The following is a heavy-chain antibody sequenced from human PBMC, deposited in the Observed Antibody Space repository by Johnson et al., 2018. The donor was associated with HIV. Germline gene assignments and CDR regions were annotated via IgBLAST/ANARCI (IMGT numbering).Heavy chain of an antibody. CDR3: AKDLYSSSWTNDSFDI. Sequence: QVQLVESGGSVVRPGGSLRLSCAASGFTFEDYDMNWVRQAPGKGLEWVSVIYSGGSTYYADSVKGRFTISRDNSKNTLYLQMNRLRAEDTAVYYCAKDLYSSSWTNDSFDIWGQGTMVTVSS. J-gene: IGHJ3*02. D-gene: IGHD6-13*01. V-gene: IGHV3-NL1*01. CDR2: IYSGGST. CDR1: GFTFEDYD.